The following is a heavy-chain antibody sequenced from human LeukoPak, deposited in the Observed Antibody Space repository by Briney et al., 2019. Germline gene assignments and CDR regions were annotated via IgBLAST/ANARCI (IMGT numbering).Heavy chain of an antibody. J-gene: IGHJ4*02. CDR2: IIPIFGTA. CDR1: GGTFSSYA. Sequence: SVKVSCKTSGGTFSSYAISWVRQAPGQGLEWMGGIIPIFGTANYAQKFQGRVTITADESTSTAYMELSSLRSEDTAVYYCASVGGSGYYPFDYWGQGTLVTVSS. D-gene: IGHD3-3*01. V-gene: IGHV1-69*13. CDR3: ASVGGSGYYPFDY.